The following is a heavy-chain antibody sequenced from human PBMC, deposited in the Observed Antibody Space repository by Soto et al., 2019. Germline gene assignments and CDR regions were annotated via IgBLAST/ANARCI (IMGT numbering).Heavy chain of an antibody. Sequence: QVQLVQSGAEVKKPGASVKVSCKASGYTFTSYHINWVRQAPGQGLEWMGWMNPNSGNTGYAQKFQGRVTMTRNTSISTAYMELSSLRSEDTAVYYCARERTGTTSMDVWGQGTTVTVSS. CDR3: ARERTGTTSMDV. CDR1: GYTFTSYH. D-gene: IGHD1-1*01. CDR2: MNPNSGNT. J-gene: IGHJ6*02. V-gene: IGHV1-8*02.